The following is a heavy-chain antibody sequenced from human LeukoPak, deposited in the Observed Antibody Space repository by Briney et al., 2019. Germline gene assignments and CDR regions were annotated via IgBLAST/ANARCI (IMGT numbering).Heavy chain of an antibody. CDR3: ARLSDDRFDY. CDR2: ISTDGKDK. D-gene: IGHD3-16*02. Sequence: GGSLRLSCAASGFTLSSYAMHWVRQAPGKGLEWVTVISTDGKDKKYADSVKGRFTISRHNSKNTLYLQMNSLRAEDTAVYYCARLSDDRFDYWGQGTLVTVSS. V-gene: IGHV3-30*03. J-gene: IGHJ4*02. CDR1: GFTLSSYA.